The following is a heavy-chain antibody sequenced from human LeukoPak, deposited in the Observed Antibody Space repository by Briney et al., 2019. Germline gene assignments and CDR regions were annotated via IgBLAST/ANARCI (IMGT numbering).Heavy chain of an antibody. D-gene: IGHD3-22*01. CDR2: ISAYNGNT. Sequence: GASVKVSCTASGYTFTSYGISWVRQAPGQGLEWMGWISAYNGNTNYAQKLQGRVTMTTDTSTSTAYMELRSLRSDDTAVYYCARGATYYYDSSGYYFDYWGQGTLVTVSS. CDR3: ARGATYYYDSSGYYFDY. J-gene: IGHJ4*02. V-gene: IGHV1-18*01. CDR1: GYTFTSYG.